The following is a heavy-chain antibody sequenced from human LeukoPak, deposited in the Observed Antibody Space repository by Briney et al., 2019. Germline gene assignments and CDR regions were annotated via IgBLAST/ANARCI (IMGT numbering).Heavy chain of an antibody. V-gene: IGHV4-59*01. Sequence: SETLSLTCAVSGASISNYYWSWIRQPPGKGLEWIGYMYYSGSTNYNPSLKSRVTISLDTSKNQFSLKLSSVTAADTAVYYCARSGRSAAPYSYYYMDVWGKGTTVTVSS. J-gene: IGHJ6*03. CDR1: GASISNYY. CDR2: MYYSGST. CDR3: ARSGRSAAPYSYYYMDV. D-gene: IGHD6-13*01.